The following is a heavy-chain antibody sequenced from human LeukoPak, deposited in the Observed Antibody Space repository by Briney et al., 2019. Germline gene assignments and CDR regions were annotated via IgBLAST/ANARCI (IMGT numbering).Heavy chain of an antibody. D-gene: IGHD3-22*01. V-gene: IGHV3-11*04. CDR2: ISSSGSTI. CDR3: ARDYYDSSGYYYHDAFDI. CDR1: GFTFSDYY. J-gene: IGHJ3*02. Sequence: GGSLRLSCAASGFTFSDYYMSWIRQAPGKGLEWVSYISSSGSTIYYADSVKGRFTISRDNAKNSLYLQMNSLRAEDTAVYYCARDYYDSSGYYYHDAFDIWGQGTMVTVSS.